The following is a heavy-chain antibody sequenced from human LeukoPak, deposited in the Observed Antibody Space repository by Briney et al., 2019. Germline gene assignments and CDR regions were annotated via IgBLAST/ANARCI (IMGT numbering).Heavy chain of an antibody. CDR3: ARDAPCAFDLRYYYYYYGMDV. CDR2: ISAYNGNT. V-gene: IGHV1-18*01. J-gene: IGHJ6*02. D-gene: IGHD3-16*01. CDR1: GYTFTSYG. Sequence: ASVKVSCKASGYTFTSYGISWVRQAPGQGLEWMGWISAYNGNTNYAQKLQGRVTMTTDTSTSTAYMELRSLRSDDTAVYYCARDAPCAFDLRYYYYYYGMDVWGQGTTVTVSS.